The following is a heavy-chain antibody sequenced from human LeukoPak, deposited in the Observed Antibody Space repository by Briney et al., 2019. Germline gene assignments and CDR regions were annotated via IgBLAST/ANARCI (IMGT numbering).Heavy chain of an antibody. D-gene: IGHD1-1*01. CDR2: ISAYNGHT. Sequence: ASVKVSCKASGYTFISYGISWVRQAPGQGLEWMGWISAYNGHTNYAQKLQGRVTMTTDTSTSTAYMELRSLRSDDTAVYYCARGVRRAGRSEKSAYWGQGTLVTVSS. CDR3: ARGVRRAGRSEKSAY. CDR1: GYTFISYG. J-gene: IGHJ4*02. V-gene: IGHV1-18*04.